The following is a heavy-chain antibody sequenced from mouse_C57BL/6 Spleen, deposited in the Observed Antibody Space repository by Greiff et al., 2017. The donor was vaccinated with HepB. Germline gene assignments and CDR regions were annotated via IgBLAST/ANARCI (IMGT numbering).Heavy chain of an antibody. CDR3: ARGDYGSAWFAY. Sequence: QVQLKQSGAELAKPGASVKLSCKASGYTFTSYWMHWVKQRPGQGLEWIGYINPSSGYTKYNQKFKDKATLTADKSSSTAYMQLSILAYEASAVYYCARGDYGSAWFAYWGQGTLVTVSA. CDR2: INPSSGYT. J-gene: IGHJ3*01. CDR1: GYTFTSYW. D-gene: IGHD1-1*01. V-gene: IGHV1-7*01.